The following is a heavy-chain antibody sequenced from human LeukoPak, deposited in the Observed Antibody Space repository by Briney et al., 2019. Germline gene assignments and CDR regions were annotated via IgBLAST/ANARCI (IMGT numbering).Heavy chain of an antibody. CDR2: IIPIFGTA. V-gene: IGHV1-69*01. CDR1: GGTFSSYA. Sequence: SVRVSCKASGGTFSSYAISWVRQAPGQGLEWMGGIIPIFGTANYAQKFQGRVTITADESTSTAYMELSSLRSEDTAVYYCARGRQFLEWLSPLDYWGQGTLVTVSS. J-gene: IGHJ4*02. D-gene: IGHD3-3*01. CDR3: ARGRQFLEWLSPLDY.